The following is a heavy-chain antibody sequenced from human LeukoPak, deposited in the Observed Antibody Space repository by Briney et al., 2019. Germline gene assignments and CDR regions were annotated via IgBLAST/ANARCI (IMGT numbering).Heavy chain of an antibody. D-gene: IGHD3-22*01. CDR3: ATQWLSYFDY. CDR2: INPNSGGT. CDR1: GYTFNTHG. V-gene: IGHV1-2*02. J-gene: IGHJ4*02. Sequence: GASVKVSCKASGYTFNTHGLSWVRQAPGQGLEWMGWINPNSGGTNYAQKFQGRVTMTRGTSISTAYMELSRLRSDDTAVYYCATQWLSYFDYWGQGTLVTVSS.